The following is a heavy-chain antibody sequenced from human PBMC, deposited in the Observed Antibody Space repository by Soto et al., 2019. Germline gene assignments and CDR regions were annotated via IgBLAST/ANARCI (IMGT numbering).Heavy chain of an antibody. CDR3: AKDIGSSSWYWSATLDY. CDR1: GFTFSSYG. D-gene: IGHD6-13*01. J-gene: IGHJ4*02. V-gene: IGHV3-30*18. CDR2: VSYDGSNK. Sequence: QVQLVESGGGVVQPGRSLRLSCAASGFTFSSYGMHWVRQAPGKGLEWVAVVSYDGSNKYYADSVKGRFTISRDNSKSXXYLQMNSLRAEDTAVYYCAKDIGSSSWYWSATLDYWGQGTLVNVSS.